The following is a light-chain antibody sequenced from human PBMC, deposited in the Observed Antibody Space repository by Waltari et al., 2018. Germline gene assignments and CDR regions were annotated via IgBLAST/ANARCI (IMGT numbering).Light chain of an antibody. CDR2: HAS. CDR3: QHYGNSPQLT. CDR1: HMVASNY. J-gene: IGKJ4*01. Sequence: ENVLTQSPGTLPLSPGYTTTLSCRASHMVASNYIAWYQQRPGQAPRLLIFHASSRAAGIPDRFSGSGSGTDFTLTISRLEPEDFAVYYCQHYGNSPQLTFAGGTRLEI. V-gene: IGKV3-20*01.